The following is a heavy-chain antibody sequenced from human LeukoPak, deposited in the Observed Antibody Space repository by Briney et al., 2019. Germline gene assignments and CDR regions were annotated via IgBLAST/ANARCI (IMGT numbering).Heavy chain of an antibody. CDR3: VKESAADATFHFDY. J-gene: IGHJ4*02. D-gene: IGHD6-13*01. V-gene: IGHV3-33*06. Sequence: PGGSLRLSCAASGFNFNIIGMHWVRQVPGNGLEWVAVLWANGNTAHYADSVKGRFTISRDSSENTLYLQMNSLRSEDTVVYYCVKESAADATFHFDYWGQGTLVTVSS. CDR1: GFNFNIIG. CDR2: LWANGNTA.